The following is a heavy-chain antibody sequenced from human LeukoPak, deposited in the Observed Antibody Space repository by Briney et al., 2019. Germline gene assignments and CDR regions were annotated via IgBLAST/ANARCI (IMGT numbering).Heavy chain of an antibody. CDR3: ARQSCSSTSCPHRNVFDI. J-gene: IGHJ3*02. Sequence: SETLSLTCTVSGDSISSSSYYWGWIRQPPGKELEWIGSIYYSGSTYYNPSLKSRVTISVDMSKNQLSLQLSSVTAADTAVYYCARQSCSSTSCPHRNVFDIWGQGTMVTVSP. CDR1: GDSISSSSYY. V-gene: IGHV4-39*01. CDR2: IYYSGST. D-gene: IGHD2-2*01.